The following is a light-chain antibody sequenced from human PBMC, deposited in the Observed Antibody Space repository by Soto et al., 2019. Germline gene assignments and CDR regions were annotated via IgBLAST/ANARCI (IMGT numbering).Light chain of an antibody. CDR3: AAWDDSLSGVV. CDR1: SSNIGSNY. Sequence: QSVLTQPPSPSGTPGQRVTISCSGSSSNIGSNYVYWYQQLPGTAPKLLIYNNDQRPSGVPDRFSGSKSGTSASLAISGLRSEDEADYYCAAWDDSLSGVVFGGGTQLTVL. CDR2: NND. J-gene: IGLJ2*01. V-gene: IGLV1-47*02.